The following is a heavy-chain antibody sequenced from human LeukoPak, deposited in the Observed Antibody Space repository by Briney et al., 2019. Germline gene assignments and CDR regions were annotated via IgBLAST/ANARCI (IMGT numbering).Heavy chain of an antibody. D-gene: IGHD6-19*01. Sequence: ASVKVSCKASGYTFTSYDNNWVRQATGQGLEWMGWMNPNSGNTGYAQKFQGRVTMTRNTSISTAYMELSSLRSEDTAVYYCARSIAVAGRNYYYYYYMDVWGKGTTVTVSS. CDR3: ARSIAVAGRNYYYYYYMDV. J-gene: IGHJ6*03. CDR2: MNPNSGNT. CDR1: GYTFTSYD. V-gene: IGHV1-8*01.